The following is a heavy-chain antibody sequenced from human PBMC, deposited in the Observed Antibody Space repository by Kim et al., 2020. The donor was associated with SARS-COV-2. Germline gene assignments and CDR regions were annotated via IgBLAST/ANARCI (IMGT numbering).Heavy chain of an antibody. CDR2: IYTSGST. V-gene: IGHV4-4*07. CDR1: GGSISSYY. D-gene: IGHD2-2*01. Sequence: SETLSLTCTVSGGSISSYYWSWIRQPAGKGLEWIGRIYTSGSTNYNPSLKSRVTMSVDTSKNQFSLKLSSVTAADTAVYYCARDRLAGYCSSTSCQNWFDPWGQGTLVTVSS. CDR3: ARDRLAGYCSSTSCQNWFDP. J-gene: IGHJ5*02.